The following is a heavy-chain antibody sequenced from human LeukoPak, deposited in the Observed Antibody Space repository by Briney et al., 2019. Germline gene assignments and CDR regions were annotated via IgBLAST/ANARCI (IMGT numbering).Heavy chain of an antibody. Sequence: PSETLSLTCTVSGGSISSSSYYWGWIRQPPGKGLEWSGSIYYSGSTYYNPSLKSRVTISVDTSKNQFSLKLSSVTAADTAVYYCARDRVISGWPFDYWGQGTLVTVSS. CDR3: ARDRVISGWPFDY. J-gene: IGHJ4*02. V-gene: IGHV4-39*07. CDR1: GGSISSSSYY. CDR2: IYYSGST. D-gene: IGHD6-19*01.